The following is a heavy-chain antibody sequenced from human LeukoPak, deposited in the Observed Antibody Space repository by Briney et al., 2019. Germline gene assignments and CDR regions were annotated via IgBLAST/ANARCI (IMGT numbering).Heavy chain of an antibody. V-gene: IGHV5-51*01. Sequence: GESLKISCKGSGYSFTSYWIGWARQMPGKGLEWMGIIYPGDSDTRYSPSFQGQVTISADKSISTAYLQWSSLKASDTAMYYCARQRVEMATAPIGDFDYWGQGTLVTVSS. CDR3: ARQRVEMATAPIGDFDY. CDR2: IYPGDSDT. D-gene: IGHD5-24*01. J-gene: IGHJ4*02. CDR1: GYSFTSYW.